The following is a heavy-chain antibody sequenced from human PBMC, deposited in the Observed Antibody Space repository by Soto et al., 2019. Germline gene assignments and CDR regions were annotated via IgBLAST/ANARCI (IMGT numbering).Heavy chain of an antibody. D-gene: IGHD1-7*01. CDR1: GDSVSSNSAA. CDR2: TDYRSRWYN. Sequence: QVQLQQSGPGLVKPSQTLSLTCAISGDSVSSNSAAWNWIRQSPSRGLEWLGRTDYRSRWYNDYAVSVKSRININPDTTKTQFALNLNSVTPEDTAVYYCAGTTSFQWYYMDVWGKGTTVTVSS. J-gene: IGHJ6*03. V-gene: IGHV6-1*01. CDR3: AGTTSFQWYYMDV.